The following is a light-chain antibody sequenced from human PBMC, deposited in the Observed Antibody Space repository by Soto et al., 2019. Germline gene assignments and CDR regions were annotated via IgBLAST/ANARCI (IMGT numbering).Light chain of an antibody. J-gene: IGLJ2*01. CDR1: SSNIGAGYD. CDR3: GTWDSSLTIGVI. CDR2: GNS. Sequence: QSVLTQPPSVSGAPGQRVTISCTGSSSNIGAGYDIHWYQQFPGTAPKLLIYGNSNRPSGVPDRFSGSKSGTLATLDITGLQTGDEADYYCGTWDSSLTIGVIFGGGTKLTVL. V-gene: IGLV1-40*01.